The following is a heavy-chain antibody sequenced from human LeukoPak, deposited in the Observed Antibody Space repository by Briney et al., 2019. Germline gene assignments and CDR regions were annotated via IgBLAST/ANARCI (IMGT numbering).Heavy chain of an antibody. Sequence: SETLSLTCTVSGGSISSYYWSWIRQPAGKGLEWIGRIYTSGSTNYNPSLKSRVTMSVDTSKNQFSLKLSSVTAADTAVYYCARDGDAHDSSGYYYGNWGQGTLVTVSS. CDR1: GGSISSYY. CDR3: ARDGDAHDSSGYYYGN. V-gene: IGHV4-4*07. J-gene: IGHJ4*02. CDR2: IYTSGST. D-gene: IGHD3-22*01.